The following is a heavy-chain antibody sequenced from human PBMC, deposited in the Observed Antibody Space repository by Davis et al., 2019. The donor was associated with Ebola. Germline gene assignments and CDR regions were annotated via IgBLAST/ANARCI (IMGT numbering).Heavy chain of an antibody. J-gene: IGHJ5*02. D-gene: IGHD6-19*01. CDR1: GGSFSGYY. Sequence: SETLSLTCAVYGGSFSGYYWSWIRQPPGKGLEWIGEINHSGSTNYNPSLKSRVTISVDTSKNQFSLKLSSVTAADTAVYYCARRPGSGWPNWFDPWGQGTLVTVSS. V-gene: IGHV4-34*01. CDR3: ARRPGSGWPNWFDP. CDR2: INHSGST.